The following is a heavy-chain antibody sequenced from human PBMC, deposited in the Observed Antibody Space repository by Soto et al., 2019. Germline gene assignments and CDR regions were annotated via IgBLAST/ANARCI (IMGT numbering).Heavy chain of an antibody. V-gene: IGHV4-59*01. CDR3: ARRYGSAFDI. Sequence: SETLSLTCTVSGSSISSYYWSWIRQPPGKGLEWIGYIFYSGSTNYNPSLKSRVTISVDTSKNQFSLKLSSVTAADTAVYYCARRYGSAFDIWGHGTMVTVSS. CDR1: GSSISSYY. D-gene: IGHD4-17*01. CDR2: IFYSGST. J-gene: IGHJ3*02.